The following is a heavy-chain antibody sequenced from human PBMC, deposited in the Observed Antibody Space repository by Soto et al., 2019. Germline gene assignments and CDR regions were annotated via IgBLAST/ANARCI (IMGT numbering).Heavy chain of an antibody. D-gene: IGHD2-2*01. J-gene: IGHJ5*02. CDR1: GGSISGGGFY. CDR2: VYYNGNT. CDR3: ARLHCDSPNCVPLDP. V-gene: IGHV4-31*03. Sequence: PSETLSLTCTVSGGSISGGGFYWSWVRQRPGKGLEWIGDVYYNGNTSYNPSLKSRLTISLDTSQNQLSLRLMSVTAADTAIYYCARLHCDSPNCVPLDPWGQGTLVTVSS.